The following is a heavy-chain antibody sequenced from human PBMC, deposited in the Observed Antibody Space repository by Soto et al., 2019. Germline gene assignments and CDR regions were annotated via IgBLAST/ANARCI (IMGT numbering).Heavy chain of an antibody. CDR1: GYTFTSYG. J-gene: IGHJ5*02. Sequence: GASVKVSCKASGYTFTSYGISWVRQAPGQGLEWMGWISAYNGNTNYAQKIQGRVTMTTDTSTSTAYMELRSPRSDDTAVYYCARDHYDILTGYSDNWFDPWGQGTLVTVSS. CDR3: ARDHYDILTGYSDNWFDP. D-gene: IGHD3-9*01. V-gene: IGHV1-18*01. CDR2: ISAYNGNT.